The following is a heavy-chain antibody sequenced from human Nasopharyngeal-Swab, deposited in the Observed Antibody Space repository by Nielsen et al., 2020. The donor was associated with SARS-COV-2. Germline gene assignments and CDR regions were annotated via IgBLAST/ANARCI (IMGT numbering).Heavy chain of an antibody. D-gene: IGHD2-8*01. Sequence: GVLKISCAVSGFTFSGYSMHWVRQAPGKGLEYVSAISDTGDTTYYARSVRGRFTISRDNSKNTLFLQMGSLRTEDVAVYYCVRDQRLGVPMALGRAVFDYWGQGTLVTVSS. V-gene: IGHV3-64*01. J-gene: IGHJ4*02. CDR2: ISDTGDTT. CDR3: VRDQRLGVPMALGRAVFDY. CDR1: GFTFSGYS.